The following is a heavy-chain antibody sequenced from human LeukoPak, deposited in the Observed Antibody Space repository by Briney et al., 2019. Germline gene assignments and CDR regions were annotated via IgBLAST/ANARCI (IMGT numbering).Heavy chain of an antibody. V-gene: IGHV4-59*01. D-gene: IGHD3-3*01. CDR1: GGSISGYY. CDR3: ARVGGTNFYYYGLDV. J-gene: IGHJ6*02. CDR2: IYDSGST. Sequence: SETLSLTCAVSGGSISGYYWSWIRQPPGKGLEWIGYIYDSGSTNYNPSLKSRVTISVDTSKNQFSLKLNSVTAADTAVYYCARVGGTNFYYYGLDVWGQGPRSPSP.